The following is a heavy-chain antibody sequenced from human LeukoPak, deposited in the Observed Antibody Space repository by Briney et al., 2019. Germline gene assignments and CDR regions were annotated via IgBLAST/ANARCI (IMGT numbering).Heavy chain of an antibody. CDR2: IIPIFGTA. Sequence: SVKVSCKASGGTFSSYAISWVRQAPGQGLEWMGGIIPIFGTANYAQKFQGRVTITADESTSTAYMELSSLRSEDTAVYYCARGGVRTTGTTSDGFDYWGQGTLVTVSS. J-gene: IGHJ4*02. CDR1: GGTFSSYA. V-gene: IGHV1-69*13. CDR3: ARGGVRTTGTTSDGFDY. D-gene: IGHD1-1*01.